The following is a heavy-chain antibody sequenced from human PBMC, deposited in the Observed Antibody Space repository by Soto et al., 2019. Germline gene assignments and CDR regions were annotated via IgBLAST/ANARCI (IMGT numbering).Heavy chain of an antibody. D-gene: IGHD6-13*01. CDR2: IGTAGDT. CDR3: AREGAAGPFDY. CDR1: GFTFSSYD. J-gene: IGHJ4*02. V-gene: IGHV3-13*04. Sequence: PGGSLRLSCAASGFTFSSYDMHWVRQATGKGLEWVSRIGTAGDTYYLDSMKGRFTISRESAKNSLYLQMNSLRVGDTAVYYCAREGAAGPFDYWGQGT.